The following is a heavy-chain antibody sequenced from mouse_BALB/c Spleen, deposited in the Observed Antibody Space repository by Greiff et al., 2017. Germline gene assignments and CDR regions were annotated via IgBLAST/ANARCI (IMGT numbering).Heavy chain of an antibody. D-gene: IGHD2-3*01. J-gene: IGHJ4*01. CDR1: GFTFSDYG. V-gene: IGHV5-15*02. CDR2: ISNLAYSI. Sequence: EVKVVESGGGLVQPGGSRKLSCAASGFTFSDYGMAWVRQAPGKGPEWVAFISNLAYSIYYADTVTGRFTISRENAKNTLYLEMSSLRSEDTAMYYCARGRDGYHYYAMDYWGQGTSVTVSS. CDR3: ARGRDGYHYYAMDY.